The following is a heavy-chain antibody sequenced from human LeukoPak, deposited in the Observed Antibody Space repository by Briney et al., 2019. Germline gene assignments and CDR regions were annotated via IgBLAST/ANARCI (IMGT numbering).Heavy chain of an antibody. J-gene: IGHJ4*02. CDR3: ARILQLVYYFDY. Sequence: SETLSLTCAVYGGSFSDYYWSWIRQPPGKGLEWIGEINHSGSTNYNPSLKSRVTISVDTSKNQFSLKLSSVTAADTAVYYCARILQLVYYFDYWGQGTLVTVSS. CDR1: GGSFSDYY. V-gene: IGHV4-34*01. D-gene: IGHD6-13*01. CDR2: INHSGST.